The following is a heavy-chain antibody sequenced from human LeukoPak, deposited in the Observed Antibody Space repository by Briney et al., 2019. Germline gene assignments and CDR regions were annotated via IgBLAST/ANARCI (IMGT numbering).Heavy chain of an antibody. V-gene: IGHV3-33*01. CDR1: GFTFSSHG. J-gene: IGHJ4*02. CDR3: ARDGTGSNSGWYIH. Sequence: PGGSLRLSCAASGFTFSSHGMHWVRQVPGKGLEWVAVIWYDGSNKYYADSVKGRFTISRDNCKNTLYLQMNSLRAEDTAVYYCARDGTGSNSGWYIHWGQGALVTVSS. D-gene: IGHD6-19*01. CDR2: IWYDGSNK.